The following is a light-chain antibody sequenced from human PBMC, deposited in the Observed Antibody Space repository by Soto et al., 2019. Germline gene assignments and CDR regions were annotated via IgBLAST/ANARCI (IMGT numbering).Light chain of an antibody. CDR3: QQYGSSLYT. J-gene: IGKJ2*01. CDR2: GAS. V-gene: IGKV3-20*01. Sequence: EIVLTQSPGTLSLSPGDRATRSCRASQSVTSTYFAWYQQKPGQAPRLLIYGASRRAIGIPDRFSGSGSGTDFTLTISRLEPEDFAVYYCQQYGSSLYTFGQGTKLEIK. CDR1: QSVTSTY.